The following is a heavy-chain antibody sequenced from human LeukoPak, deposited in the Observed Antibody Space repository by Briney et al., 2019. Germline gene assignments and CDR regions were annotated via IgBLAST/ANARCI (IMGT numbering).Heavy chain of an antibody. V-gene: IGHV3-9*01. CDR3: ARDGQAAAGLFDY. CDR2: ISWNSGSI. D-gene: IGHD6-13*01. Sequence: GGSLRLSCAASGFTFDDYAMHWVRQAPGKGLEWVSGISWNSGSIGYADSVKGRFTISRDNAKNSLYLQMNSLRAEDTAVYYCARDGQAAAGLFDYWGQGTLVTVSS. CDR1: GFTFDDYA. J-gene: IGHJ4*02.